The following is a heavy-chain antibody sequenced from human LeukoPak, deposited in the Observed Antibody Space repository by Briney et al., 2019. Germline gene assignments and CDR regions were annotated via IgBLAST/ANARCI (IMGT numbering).Heavy chain of an antibody. V-gene: IGHV1-69*13. CDR1: GGTFSSYA. CDR3: ARDGGAAARD. J-gene: IGHJ4*02. CDR2: IIPIFGTA. Sequence: SVKVSCKASGGTFSSYAISWVRQAPGQGLEWMGGIIPIFGTANYAQKFQGRVTITADESTSTVYVELSSLRSEDTAVYYCARDGGAAARDWGQGTLVTVSS. D-gene: IGHD6-13*01.